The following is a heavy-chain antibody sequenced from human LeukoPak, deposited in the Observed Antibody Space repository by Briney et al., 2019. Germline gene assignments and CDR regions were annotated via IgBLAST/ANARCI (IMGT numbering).Heavy chain of an antibody. CDR2: ISGDGDSA. V-gene: IGHV3-43*02. J-gene: IGHJ4*02. D-gene: IGHD6-13*01. Sequence: GGSLRLSCAASGFTSSDHYIDWVRQAPGKGLEWVTLISGDGDSAYYADSVKGRFTISRDNSKNSLYLQMNSLRTEDTALYYCAKDSLEAAGNFDYWGQGTLVTVSS. CDR1: GFTSSDHY. CDR3: AKDSLEAAGNFDY.